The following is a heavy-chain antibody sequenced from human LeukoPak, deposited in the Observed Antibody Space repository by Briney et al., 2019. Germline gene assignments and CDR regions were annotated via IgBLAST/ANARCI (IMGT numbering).Heavy chain of an antibody. CDR3: ARDTEYYDFWSGYSPYYFDY. CDR2: ISAYNGNT. Sequence: GASVKVSCKASGYTFTSYGISWVRQAPGQGLEWMGWISAYNGNTNYAQMLQGRVTMTTDTSTSTAYMELRSLRSDDTAVYYCARDTEYYDFWSGYSPYYFDYWGQGTLVTVSS. CDR1: GYTFTSYG. D-gene: IGHD3-3*01. J-gene: IGHJ4*02. V-gene: IGHV1-18*01.